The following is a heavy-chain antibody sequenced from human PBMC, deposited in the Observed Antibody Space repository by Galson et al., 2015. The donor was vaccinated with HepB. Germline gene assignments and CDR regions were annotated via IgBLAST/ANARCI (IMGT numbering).Heavy chain of an antibody. CDR2: ISYDGSNK. Sequence: SLRLSCAASGFTFSSYAMHWVRQAPGKGLEWVAVISYDGSNKYHADSVKGRFTISRDNSKNTLYLQMNSLRAEDTAVYYCALDMYYDFWSGYYTPLKVGATMDVWGQGTTVTVSS. CDR1: GFTFSSYA. J-gene: IGHJ6*02. V-gene: IGHV3-30-3*01. CDR3: ALDMYYDFWSGYYTPLKVGATMDV. D-gene: IGHD3-3*01.